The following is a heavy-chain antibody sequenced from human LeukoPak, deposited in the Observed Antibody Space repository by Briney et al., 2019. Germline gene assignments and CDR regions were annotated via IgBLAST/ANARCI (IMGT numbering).Heavy chain of an antibody. Sequence: PGGSLRLSRAASGFTFSSYAMSWVRQAPGKGLEWVSDISCSGGSTYYADSVKGRFTISRDKSKNTLYLQMNSLRAEDTAVYYCATLSTVVVIRASPDYWGQGTLVTVSS. V-gene: IGHV3-23*01. CDR2: ISCSGGST. J-gene: IGHJ4*02. CDR3: ATLSTVVVIRASPDY. CDR1: GFTFSSYA. D-gene: IGHD3-22*01.